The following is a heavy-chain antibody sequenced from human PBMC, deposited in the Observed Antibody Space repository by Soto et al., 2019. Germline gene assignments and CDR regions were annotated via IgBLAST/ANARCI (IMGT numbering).Heavy chain of an antibody. V-gene: IGHV3-30-3*01. D-gene: IGHD6-25*01. J-gene: IGHJ5*01. CDR1: GFAIRNNA. Sequence: QVQLVESGGGVVQPGRSLRLSCEASGFAIRNNAIHWVRQTPGKGLQWVAVISFEGSHKYYADSVKGRFTISRDNSENTLYREMSSVRVEDTAVYYCGKVSWQRLGWFDSWGQGTQVTVSS. CDR2: ISFEGSHK. CDR3: GKVSWQRLGWFDS.